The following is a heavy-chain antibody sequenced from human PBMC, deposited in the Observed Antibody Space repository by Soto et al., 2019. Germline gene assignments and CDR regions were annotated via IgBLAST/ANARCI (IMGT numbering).Heavy chain of an antibody. Sequence: QVQLVQSGAEVKKPGASVKVSCKASGYTFTSYGISWVQPAPGQGLEWMGWISAYNGNTNYAQKLQGRVTMTTDTSTSTADMELRILRSDDTAVYYCARVRIAADADYWGQGTLVTVSS. CDR1: GYTFTSYG. D-gene: IGHD6-13*01. J-gene: IGHJ4*02. CDR3: ARVRIAADADY. V-gene: IGHV1-18*01. CDR2: ISAYNGNT.